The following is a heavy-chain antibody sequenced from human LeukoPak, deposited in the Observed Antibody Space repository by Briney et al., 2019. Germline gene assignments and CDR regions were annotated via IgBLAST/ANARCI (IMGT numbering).Heavy chain of an antibody. V-gene: IGHV1-46*01. CDR1: GYTFTSYY. CDR3: ARVGSAAATADY. CDR2: INPTGGST. D-gene: IGHD6-25*01. J-gene: IGHJ4*02. Sequence: ASVKVSCKASGYTFTSYYMHWVRQAPGQGLEWMGLINPTGGSTGYAQKFQGRVTMTRDMSTSTVYMELSSLRSDDTAVYFCARVGSAAATADYWGQGTLVTVSS.